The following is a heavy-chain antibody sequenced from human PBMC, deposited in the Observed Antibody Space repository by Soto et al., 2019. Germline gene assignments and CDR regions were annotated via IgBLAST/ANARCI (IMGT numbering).Heavy chain of an antibody. CDR1: GFTFSSYW. Sequence: WGSLRLSCAASGFTFSSYWMSWVRQAPGKGLEWVANIKQDGSEKYYVDSVKGLFTISRDNAKNSLYLQMNSLRAEDTAVYYCARIPDYYYYYMDVWGKGTTVTVSS. V-gene: IGHV3-7*01. CDR2: IKQDGSEK. CDR3: ARIPDYYYYYMDV. J-gene: IGHJ6*03.